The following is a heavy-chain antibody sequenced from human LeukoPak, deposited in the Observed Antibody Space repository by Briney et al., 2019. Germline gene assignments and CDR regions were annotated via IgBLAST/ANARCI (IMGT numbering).Heavy chain of an antibody. CDR1: GFTFTSSA. V-gene: IGHV1-58*01. CDR3: AATLTVTTGSSYYGMDV. Sequence: GASVKVSCKASGFTFTSSAVQWVRQARGQRLEWIGWIVVGSGHTNYAQKFQERVTITRDMSTSTAYIQLSSLRSEDTAVYYCAATLTVTTGSSYYGMDVWGQGTTVTVSS. D-gene: IGHD4-17*01. J-gene: IGHJ6*02. CDR2: IVVGSGHT.